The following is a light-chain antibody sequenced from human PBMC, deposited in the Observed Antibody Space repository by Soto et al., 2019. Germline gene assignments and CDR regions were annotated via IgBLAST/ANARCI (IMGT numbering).Light chain of an antibody. V-gene: IGKV1-5*01. Sequence: DIQMTQSPSTLSASVGDRVTITCRAGQSISSWLAWYQQKPGKAPKLLIYHASSLQSGVPLRFSGSGSGTEFTLTISSLQPDDFATYYCQQYNLYPETFGQGTKVDI. CDR1: QSISSW. J-gene: IGKJ1*01. CDR3: QQYNLYPET. CDR2: HAS.